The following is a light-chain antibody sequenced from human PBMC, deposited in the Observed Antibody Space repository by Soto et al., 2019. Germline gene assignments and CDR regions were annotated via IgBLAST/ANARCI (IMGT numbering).Light chain of an antibody. CDR2: DAS. J-gene: IGKJ4*01. Sequence: DIPMTQSPSTLSASVGDRVTITCRASQSISSWLAWYQQKPGKAPKLLIYDASSLESGVPPRFSGSGSGTEFTLTISSLQPDDFATYYCQQYNRYPLTFGGGTKVEIK. CDR1: QSISSW. V-gene: IGKV1-5*01. CDR3: QQYNRYPLT.